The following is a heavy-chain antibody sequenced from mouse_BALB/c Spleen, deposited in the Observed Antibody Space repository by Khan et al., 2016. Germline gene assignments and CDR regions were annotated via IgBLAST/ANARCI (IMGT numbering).Heavy chain of an antibody. CDR3: NAHYYGNNIYFDY. CDR1: GFNIKDYY. Sequence: VQLQQPGAELVRSGASVRLSCTASGFNIKDYYIHWVKQRPEQGLEWIGWIDPENGATEYAPKLQGKATMTADTSSNTAYLQLSRLTSEDTAVYYCNAHYYGNNIYFDYWGQGTTLTVSS. V-gene: IGHV14-4*02. CDR2: IDPENGAT. D-gene: IGHD2-1*01. J-gene: IGHJ2*01.